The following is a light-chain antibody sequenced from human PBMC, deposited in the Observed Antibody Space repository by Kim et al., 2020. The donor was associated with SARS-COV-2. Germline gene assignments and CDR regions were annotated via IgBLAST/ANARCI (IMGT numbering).Light chain of an antibody. CDR3: NSRDSSGNHLV. CDR1: SLRSYY. J-gene: IGLJ3*02. V-gene: IGLV3-19*01. CDR2: AKN. Sequence: SSELTQDPAVSVALGQTVRITCQGDSLRSYYASWYQQKPGQAPVLVIYAKNNRPSGIPDRFSGSSSGNTASLTITGAPAEDEADYYCNSRDSSGNHLVFG.